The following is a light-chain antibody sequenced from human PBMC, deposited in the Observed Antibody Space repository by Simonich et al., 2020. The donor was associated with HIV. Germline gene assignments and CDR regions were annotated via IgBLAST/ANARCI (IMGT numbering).Light chain of an antibody. J-gene: IGKJ1*01. CDR2: WAS. CDR1: QSVLYSSNNKNY. Sequence: DIVMTQSPDSLAVYLGERATINCKSRQSVLYSSNNKNYLAWYQQKLGQPPKLLIYWASTRESGVPYRFSGSGSGTDFTLTISSLQAEDVAVYYCQQYYTTPWTFGQGTKVEI. V-gene: IGKV4-1*01. CDR3: QQYYTTPWT.